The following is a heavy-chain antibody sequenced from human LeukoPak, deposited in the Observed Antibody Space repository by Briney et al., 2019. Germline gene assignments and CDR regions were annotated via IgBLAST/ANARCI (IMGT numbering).Heavy chain of an antibody. Sequence: GGSLRLSCAASGFTFSSYEMNWVRQAPGKGLEWVSSISSGGATIYYADSVKGRFTISRDNAKNSLYLQMNSLRAEDTAVYYCARANTVPDYWGQGTLVTVSS. V-gene: IGHV3-48*03. CDR3: ARANTVPDY. CDR2: ISSGGATI. CDR1: GFTFSSYE. J-gene: IGHJ4*02. D-gene: IGHD4-17*01.